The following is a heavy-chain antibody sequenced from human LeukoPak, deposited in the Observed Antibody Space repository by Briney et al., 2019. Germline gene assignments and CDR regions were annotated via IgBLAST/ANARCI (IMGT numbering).Heavy chain of an antibody. CDR1: GFTFSSYR. V-gene: IGHV3-21*01. CDR2: ISSSCSYI. CDR3: ARDPEYYDSSGYGDY. J-gene: IGHJ4*02. Sequence: AGGSLRLSCAASGFTFSSYRMNWVRQAPGEGLEWVSSISSSCSYIYYADSVKGRFTISRDNAKNSLYLQMNSLRAEDTAVYYCARDPEYYDSSGYGDYWGQGTLVTVSS. D-gene: IGHD3-22*01.